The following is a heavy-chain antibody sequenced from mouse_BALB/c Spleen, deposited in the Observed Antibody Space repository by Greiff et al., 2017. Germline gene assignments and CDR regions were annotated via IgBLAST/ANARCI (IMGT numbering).Heavy chain of an antibody. J-gene: IGHJ2*01. D-gene: IGHD1-2*01. Sequence: EVQVVESGGGLVKPGGSLKLSCAASGFTFSSYTMSWVRQTPEKRLEWVATISSGGSYTYYPDSVKGRFTISRDNAKNTLYLQMSSLKSEDTAMYYCTRGDYGTDYFDYWGQGTTLTVSS. V-gene: IGHV5-6-4*01. CDR1: GFTFSSYT. CDR2: ISSGGSYT. CDR3: TRGDYGTDYFDY.